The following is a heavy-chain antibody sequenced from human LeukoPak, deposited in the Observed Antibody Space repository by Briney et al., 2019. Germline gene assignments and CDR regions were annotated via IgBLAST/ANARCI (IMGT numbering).Heavy chain of an antibody. Sequence: GGSLRLFCAASGFTFSSYGMSWVRQAPGKGLVWVSRINRDGSSTSYADSVKGRFTISRDNAKNSLYLQMNSLRAEDTAVYYCASLAAYGDYVADDYWGQGTLVTVSS. CDR3: ASLAAYGDYVADDY. CDR1: GFTFSSYG. CDR2: INRDGSST. J-gene: IGHJ4*02. D-gene: IGHD4-17*01. V-gene: IGHV3-74*01.